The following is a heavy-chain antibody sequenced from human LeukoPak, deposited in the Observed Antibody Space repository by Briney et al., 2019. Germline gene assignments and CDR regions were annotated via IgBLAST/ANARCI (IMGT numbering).Heavy chain of an antibody. J-gene: IGHJ4*02. D-gene: IGHD3-10*01. V-gene: IGHV3-21*01. Sequence: GGSLRLSCAASGFTFGSFTMTWVRQAPGKGLEWVSSISSTSSLIWYADSLKGRFTISRDNAKNSLYLQMDSSRAEDTAIYYCARDGVPVGHDFWGQGTLVTVSS. CDR3: ARDGVPVGHDF. CDR2: ISSTSSLI. CDR1: GFTFGSFT.